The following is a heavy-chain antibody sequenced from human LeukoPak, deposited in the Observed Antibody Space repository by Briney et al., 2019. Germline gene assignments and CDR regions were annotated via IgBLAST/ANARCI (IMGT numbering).Heavy chain of an antibody. CDR3: ARDIRYCRGGSCYSSDLDY. J-gene: IGHJ4*02. V-gene: IGHV4-38-2*02. D-gene: IGHD2-15*01. Sequence: PSETLSLACSVSGYSISSDCYWGWIRQPPGKGLEWIGSIYYSGSTYYNPSLKSRVTISVDTSKNQFSLRLSSVTAADTAVYYCARDIRYCRGGSCYSSDLDYWGQGTLVTVSS. CDR1: GYSISSDCY. CDR2: IYYSGST.